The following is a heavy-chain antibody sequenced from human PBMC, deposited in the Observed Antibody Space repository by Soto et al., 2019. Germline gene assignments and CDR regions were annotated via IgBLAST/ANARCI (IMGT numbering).Heavy chain of an antibody. D-gene: IGHD3-3*01. CDR1: GGSISSGGYY. Sequence: QVQLQESGPGLVKPSQTLSLTCTVSGGSISSGGYYWSWIRQHPGKGLEWIGYIYYSGSTYYNPSVRRRVTISVDTAKNQLSLQLSSVAAADTAVYYCARCPRDYDFWSGNAPIPYFDYWGEGTLVTVS. CDR2: IYYSGST. V-gene: IGHV4-31*03. CDR3: ARCPRDYDFWSGNAPIPYFDY. J-gene: IGHJ4*02.